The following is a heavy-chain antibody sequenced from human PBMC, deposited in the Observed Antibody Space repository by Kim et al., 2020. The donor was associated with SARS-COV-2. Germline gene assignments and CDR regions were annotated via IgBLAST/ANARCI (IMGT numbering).Heavy chain of an antibody. CDR1: GFTVSSNY. J-gene: IGHJ4*02. V-gene: IGHV3-53*01. Sequence: GGSLRLSCAASGFTVSSNYMSWVRQAPGKGLEWVSVIYSGGSTYYADSVKGRFTISRDNSKNTLYLQMNSLRAEDTAVYYCARVSWVPNSGNKRLWLGGYFDYWGQGTLVTVSS. D-gene: IGHD3-10*01. CDR3: ARVSWVPNSGNKRLWLGGYFDY. CDR2: IYSGGST.